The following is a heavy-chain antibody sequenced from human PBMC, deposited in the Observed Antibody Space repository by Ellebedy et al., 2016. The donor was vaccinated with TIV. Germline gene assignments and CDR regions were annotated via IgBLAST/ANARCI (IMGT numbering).Heavy chain of an antibody. CDR1: GGSISSYY. Sequence: LRLSXTVSGGSISSYYWSWIRQHPGKGLEWIGYIYYSGSTYYNPSLKSRVTISVDTSKNQFSLKLSSVTAADTAVYYCARDEVRGHTNDAFDIWGQGTMVTVSS. CDR3: ARDEVRGHTNDAFDI. J-gene: IGHJ3*02. CDR2: IYYSGST. D-gene: IGHD3-10*01. V-gene: IGHV4-31*03.